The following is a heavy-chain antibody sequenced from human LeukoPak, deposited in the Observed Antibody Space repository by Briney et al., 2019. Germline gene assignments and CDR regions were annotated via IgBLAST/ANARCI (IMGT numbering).Heavy chain of an antibody. V-gene: IGHV1-46*01. Sequence: GASVKVSCKASGYTFTSYYMHWVRQAPGQGLEWMGIINPSGGSTSYAQKFQGRVTMTRDTSTSTVYMELSSLRSEDTAVYYCARGAVEGVLHPWNYYYYGMDVWGQGTTVTVSS. J-gene: IGHJ6*02. CDR1: GYTFTSYY. D-gene: IGHD1-1*01. CDR3: ARGAVEGVLHPWNYYYYGMDV. CDR2: INPSGGST.